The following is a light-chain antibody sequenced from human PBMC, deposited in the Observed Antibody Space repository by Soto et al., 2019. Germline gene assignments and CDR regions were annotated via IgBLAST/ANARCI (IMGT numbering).Light chain of an antibody. Sequence: QSALTQPPSASGSLGQSVAISCTGTSSDVGATDYVSWYQHHSGKSPKLLLYEFNKRPSGLPDRFSGSKSGNTASLTVSVLHADDEADYYCISHAGKNNVLGTGTKLTVL. CDR2: EFN. CDR1: SSDVGATDY. CDR3: ISHAGKNNV. V-gene: IGLV2-8*01. J-gene: IGLJ1*01.